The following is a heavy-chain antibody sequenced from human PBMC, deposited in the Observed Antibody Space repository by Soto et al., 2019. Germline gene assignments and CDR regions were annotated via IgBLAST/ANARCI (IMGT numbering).Heavy chain of an antibody. Sequence: ETLSLTFTVSGGSIGSYYWNWIRQPPGKGLEWIGNIYYSGITNYNPSLKSRVTISADTSKNQFSLKLSSVTAADTAVYYCARVGPSYNFDYWGQGSLVTVSS. D-gene: IGHD1-1*01. V-gene: IGHV4-59*01. J-gene: IGHJ4*02. CDR3: ARVGPSYNFDY. CDR2: IYYSGIT. CDR1: GGSIGSYY.